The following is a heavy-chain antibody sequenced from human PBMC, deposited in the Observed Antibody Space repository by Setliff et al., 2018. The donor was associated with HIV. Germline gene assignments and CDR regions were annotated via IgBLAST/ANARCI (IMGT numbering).Heavy chain of an antibody. Sequence: ASVKVSCKASGYSLSTYAISWVRQAPGQGLEWMGWTDSNNGNRNFAQKFRGRVTMTTDISTNTAYMEVRSLSFDDTAVYYCVRLTADRTNYYYYMDVWGKGTTVTVS. V-gene: IGHV1-18*01. CDR2: TDSNNGNR. CDR1: GYSLSTYA. CDR3: VRLTADRTNYYYYMDV. D-gene: IGHD2-8*01. J-gene: IGHJ6*03.